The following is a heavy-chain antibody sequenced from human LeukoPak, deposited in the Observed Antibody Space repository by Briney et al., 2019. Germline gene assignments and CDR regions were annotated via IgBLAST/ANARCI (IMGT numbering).Heavy chain of an antibody. Sequence: PSETLSLTCTVSGGSISSYSYYWGWIRQPPGKGLEWIGNIYYSGSTYYNPSLQSRVAISIDTSKNQFSLKLSAVTAADTAVYYCARQTGGPIVVVPAARLDWGQGTLVTVSS. J-gene: IGHJ4*02. CDR3: ARQTGGPIVVVPAARLD. CDR2: IYYSGST. CDR1: GGSISSYSYY. V-gene: IGHV4-39*07. D-gene: IGHD2-2*01.